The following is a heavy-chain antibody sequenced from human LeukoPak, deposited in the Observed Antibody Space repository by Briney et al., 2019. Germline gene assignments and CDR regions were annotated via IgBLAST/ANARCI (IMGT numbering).Heavy chain of an antibody. CDR1: GGSISSYY. CDR3: ARGTGGYYY. CDR2: IYYSGST. Sequence: PSETLSLTCTVSGGSISSYYWSWIRQPPGKGLEWIGYIYYSGSTNYNPSLKSRVTISVDTSKNQLSLKLSSVTAADTAVYYCARGTGGYYYWGQGTLVTVSS. V-gene: IGHV4-59*01. J-gene: IGHJ4*02. D-gene: IGHD1-1*01.